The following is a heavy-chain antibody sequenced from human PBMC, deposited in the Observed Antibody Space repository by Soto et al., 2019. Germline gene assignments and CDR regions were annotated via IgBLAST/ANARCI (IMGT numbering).Heavy chain of an antibody. D-gene: IGHD2-15*01. CDR3: ARLRYCSGGSCYSEEAEGQNWFDP. CDR1: GVSISSSSYY. J-gene: IGHJ5*02. V-gene: IGHV4-39*01. CDR2: IYYSGST. Sequence: SETLSLTCTVSGVSISSSSYYWGWIRQPPGKGLEWIGSIYYSGSTYYNPSLKSRVTISVDTSKNQFSLKLSSVTAADTAVYYCARLRYCSGGSCYSEEAEGQNWFDPWGQGTLVTVSS.